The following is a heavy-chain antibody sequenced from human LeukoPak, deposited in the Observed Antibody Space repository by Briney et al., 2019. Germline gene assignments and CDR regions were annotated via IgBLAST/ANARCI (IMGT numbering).Heavy chain of an antibody. Sequence: ASVKVSCKASGGTFSSYAISWVRQAPGQGLEWMGRIIPILGIANYAQKFQGRVTITADKSTSTAYMELSSLRSEDTAVYYCAREKGGAPLDYWGQGTLVTVSS. J-gene: IGHJ4*02. CDR2: IIPILGIA. V-gene: IGHV1-69*04. CDR1: GGTFSSYA. D-gene: IGHD1-26*01. CDR3: AREKGGAPLDY.